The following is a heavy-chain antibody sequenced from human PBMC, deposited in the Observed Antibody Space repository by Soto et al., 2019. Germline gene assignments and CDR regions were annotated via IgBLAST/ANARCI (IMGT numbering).Heavy chain of an antibody. V-gene: IGHV3-23*01. Sequence: GGSLRLYCADSGFSFAGYALTWVRLAPGKGLEWVASISGGGGSTYYADSVKGRFSISRDNSNRMVYLQMGSLTAGDTAVYYCAKTETFNGYYNAFDYWGQGTRVTVSS. CDR2: ISGGGGST. CDR1: GFSFAGYA. D-gene: IGHD3-9*01. J-gene: IGHJ4*02. CDR3: AKTETFNGYYNAFDY.